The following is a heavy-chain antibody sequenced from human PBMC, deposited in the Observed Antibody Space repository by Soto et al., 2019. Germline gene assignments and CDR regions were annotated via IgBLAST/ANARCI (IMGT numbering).Heavy chain of an antibody. CDR2: IYYSGSN. Sequence: SETLSLTCTVSGGSISSGDYQWSWILQHPGKGLEWIGYIYYSGSNYYNPSLKSRVIISVDTSKNQFSLKLSSVTAADTAVYYCAREVVAAMNYFDYWGQGTLVTVS. CDR3: AREVVAAMNYFDY. J-gene: IGHJ4*02. CDR1: GGSISSGDYQ. D-gene: IGHD2-15*01. V-gene: IGHV4-31*03.